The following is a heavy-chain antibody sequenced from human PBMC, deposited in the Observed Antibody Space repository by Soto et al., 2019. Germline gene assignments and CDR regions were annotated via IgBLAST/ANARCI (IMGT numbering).Heavy chain of an antibody. V-gene: IGHV1-8*01. D-gene: IGHD3-3*01. CDR3: ARGLKSLFLDLLNY. CDR1: GYTFTSYD. Sequence: QVQLVQSGAEVKKPGASVKVSCKASGYTFTSYDINWVRQATGQGLEWMGWMNPNSGNTAYAQQFQGRVSMTRNTSISTACMELTSLRSEDTAVYYCARGLKSLFLDLLNYWGQGSLVTVSS. CDR2: MNPNSGNT. J-gene: IGHJ4*02.